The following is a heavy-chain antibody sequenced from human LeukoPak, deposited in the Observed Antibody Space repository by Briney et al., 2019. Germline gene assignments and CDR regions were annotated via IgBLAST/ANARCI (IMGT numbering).Heavy chain of an antibody. CDR1: GFTFSDYY. CDR3: ARDQTGNIDY. J-gene: IGHJ4*02. CDR2: ISSSSSYT. V-gene: IGHV3-11*06. Sequence: GRSLRLSCAASGFTFSDYYMSWIRQAPGKGLEWVSYISSSSSYTNYADSVKGRFTISRDNAKNSLYLQMNSLRAEDTAVYFCARDQTGNIDYWGQGTLVTVSS.